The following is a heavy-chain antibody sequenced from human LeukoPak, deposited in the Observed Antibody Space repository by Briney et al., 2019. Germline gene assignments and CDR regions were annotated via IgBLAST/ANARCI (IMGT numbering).Heavy chain of an antibody. CDR1: GGSISSSRYY. Sequence: SETLSLTCTVSGGSISSSRYYGGWIRQPPGKGLEWIGSLYYSGNTYYNPSLKSRVTISVDTSKNQFSLKLSSVTAADTAVYYCARRRLYYDSTAPFDYWGQGTLVTVSS. J-gene: IGHJ4*02. CDR3: ARRRLYYDSTAPFDY. CDR2: LYYSGNT. V-gene: IGHV4-39*07. D-gene: IGHD3-22*01.